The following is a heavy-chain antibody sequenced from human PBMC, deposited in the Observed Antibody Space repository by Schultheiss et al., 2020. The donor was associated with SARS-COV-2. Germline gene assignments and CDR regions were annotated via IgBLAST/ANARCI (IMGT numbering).Heavy chain of an antibody. J-gene: IGHJ4*02. CDR2: ISYDGSNK. D-gene: IGHD3-3*01. CDR3: ARFRHDFWREYYFDY. CDR1: GFTFSSYA. V-gene: IGHV3-30*14. Sequence: GGSLRLSCAASGFTFSSYAMHWVRQAPGKGLEWVAVISYDGSNKYYADSVKGRFTISRDNSENTLYLQMNSLRVEDTAVYYCARFRHDFWREYYFDYWGQGTLVTVSS.